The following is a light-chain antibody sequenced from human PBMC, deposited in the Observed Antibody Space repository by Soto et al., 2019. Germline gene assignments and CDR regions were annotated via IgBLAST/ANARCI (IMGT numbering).Light chain of an antibody. V-gene: IGKV1-39*01. J-gene: IGKJ5*01. CDR1: ESINRH. CDR3: QQSYTALSIT. Sequence: DIQMTQSPSSLSASVGDRVTITCRASESINRHLNWYQQQPGRAPKLLIYAASSLQNGVPSRFRGGGSGTDFTLIITALQPADFATYDCQQSYTALSITFGQGTRLEIK. CDR2: AAS.